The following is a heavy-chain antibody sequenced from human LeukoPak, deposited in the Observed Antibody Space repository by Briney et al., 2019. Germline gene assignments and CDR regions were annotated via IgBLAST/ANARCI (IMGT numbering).Heavy chain of an antibody. V-gene: IGHV1-2*02. J-gene: IGHJ4*02. Sequence: ASVKVSCKASGYTFTGYYMHWVRQAPGQGLEWMGWINPNSGGTNYAQKFQGRVTMTRDTSISIAYMELSRLRSDDTAVYYCARVQQQLFRPLDYWGQGTLVTVSS. CDR1: GYTFTGYY. CDR2: INPNSGGT. CDR3: ARVQQQLFRPLDY. D-gene: IGHD6-13*01.